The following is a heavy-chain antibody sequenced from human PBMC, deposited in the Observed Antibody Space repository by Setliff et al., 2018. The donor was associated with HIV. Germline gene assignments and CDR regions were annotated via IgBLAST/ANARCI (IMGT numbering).Heavy chain of an antibody. D-gene: IGHD2-15*01. CDR1: GGSFNDYY. J-gene: IGHJ4*02. CDR2: IYISGTT. V-gene: IGHV4-34*01. Sequence: PSETLSLTCAVYGGSFNDYYWTWIRQPPGKGLEWIAYIYISGTTNYNPSLKSRVTISVDTSKNQFSLNLSSVTAADTAVYYCARGGLGVVGAIDYWSQGTLVTVSS. CDR3: ARGGLGVVGAIDY.